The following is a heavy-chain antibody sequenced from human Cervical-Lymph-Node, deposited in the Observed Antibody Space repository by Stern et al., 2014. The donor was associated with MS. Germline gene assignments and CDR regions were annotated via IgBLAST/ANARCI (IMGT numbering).Heavy chain of an antibody. Sequence: VQLVQSGGGVVQPGRSLRLSCAASGFSFSRYAMHWVRQAPGTGLEWGALRGNDGSISFCAESVTGCFTIARDNFKNTLYLQMNSLRAEDTAVYYCASAYSSSLYYFDYWGQGTLVTVSS. CDR1: GFSFSRYA. J-gene: IGHJ4*02. CDR2: RGNDGSIS. D-gene: IGHD6-13*01. CDR3: ASAYSSSLYYFDY. V-gene: IGHV3-33*01.